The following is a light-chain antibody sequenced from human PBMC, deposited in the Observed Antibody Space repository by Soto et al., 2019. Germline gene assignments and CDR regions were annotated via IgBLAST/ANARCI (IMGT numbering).Light chain of an antibody. CDR2: DAS. CDR3: QQYANLPIT. Sequence: DIQLTQSPSFLSASVGDRGTITCQASQDITNYLCWYQQKPGQAPKLLIYDASTLVTGVPSRFSGSGSGTDFTFTINSLQPEDLATYYCQQYANLPITFGQGTRLEIK. V-gene: IGKV1-33*01. J-gene: IGKJ5*01. CDR1: QDITNY.